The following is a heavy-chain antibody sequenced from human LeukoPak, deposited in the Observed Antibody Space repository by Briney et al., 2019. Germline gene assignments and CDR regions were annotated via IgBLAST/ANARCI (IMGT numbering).Heavy chain of an antibody. J-gene: IGHJ4*02. CDR1: GYTFTGYY. V-gene: IGHV1-2*02. Sequence: ASVKVSCKASGYTFTGYYMHWVRQAPGQGLEWMGWINPNSGGTSYAQKFQGRVTMTRDTSISTAYMELSRLRSDDTAVYYCARVKLAYCGGDCYSLSGWGQGTLVTVSS. D-gene: IGHD2-21*02. CDR2: INPNSGGT. CDR3: ARVKLAYCGGDCYSLSG.